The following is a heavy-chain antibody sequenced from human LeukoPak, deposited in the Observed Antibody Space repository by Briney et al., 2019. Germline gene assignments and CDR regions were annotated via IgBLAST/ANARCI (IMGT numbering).Heavy chain of an antibody. J-gene: IGHJ4*02. D-gene: IGHD6-19*01. CDR2: INHGGST. Sequence: KPSETLSLTCAVYGGSFSGYYWSWIRQPPGKGLEWIGEINHGGSTNYNPSLKSRVTISVDTSKNQFSLKLSSVTAADTAVYYCARGTAVAGSFDYWGQGTLVTVSS. CDR3: ARGTAVAGSFDY. V-gene: IGHV4-34*01. CDR1: GGSFSGYY.